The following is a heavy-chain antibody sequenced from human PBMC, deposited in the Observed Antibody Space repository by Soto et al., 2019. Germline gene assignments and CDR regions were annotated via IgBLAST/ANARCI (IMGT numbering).Heavy chain of an antibody. V-gene: IGHV1-46*01. Sequence: SVAVSRQAPRQKFTSDSLRGVRPSPERGFEWMGVINPNGGSTRFAQKFQGRVTMTRDTSTSTVYMELRGLTSEDTAVYHCAKNQGVELVPLATVDWFDPWGQGSVVTVSS. CDR3: AKNQGVELVPLATVDWFDP. D-gene: IGHD2-21*01. J-gene: IGHJ5*02. CDR2: INPNGGST. CDR1: RQKFTSDS.